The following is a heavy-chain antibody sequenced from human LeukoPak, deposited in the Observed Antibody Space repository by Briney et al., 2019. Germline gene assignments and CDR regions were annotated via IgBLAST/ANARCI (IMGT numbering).Heavy chain of an antibody. Sequence: GSLRLSCAASGFTFSNSAMSWVRQAPGKGLEWVSTISGSGRGSNTYYADSLKGRFTISRDNSKNTLYLQMNSLRAEDTAVYYCAKSGYNRFDYWGQGTLVTVSS. J-gene: IGHJ4*02. V-gene: IGHV3-23*01. CDR3: AKSGYNRFDY. CDR1: GFTFSNSA. D-gene: IGHD5-24*01. CDR2: ISGSGRGSNT.